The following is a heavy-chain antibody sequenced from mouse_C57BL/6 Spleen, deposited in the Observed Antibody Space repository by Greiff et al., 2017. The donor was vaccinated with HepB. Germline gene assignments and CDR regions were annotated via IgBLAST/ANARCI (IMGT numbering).Heavy chain of an antibody. V-gene: IGHV1-76*01. J-gene: IGHJ4*01. D-gene: IGHD1-1*01. CDR1: GYTFTDYY. Sequence: VKLMESGAELVRPGASVKLSCKASGYTFTDYYINWVKQRPGQGLEWIARIYPGSGNTYYNEKFKGKATLTAEKSSSTAYMQLSSLTSEDSAVYFCARSVTTVVGGMDYWGQGTSVTVSS. CDR3: ARSVTTVVGGMDY. CDR2: IYPGSGNT.